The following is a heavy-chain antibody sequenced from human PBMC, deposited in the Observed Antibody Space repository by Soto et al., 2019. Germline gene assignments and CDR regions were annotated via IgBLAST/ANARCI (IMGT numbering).Heavy chain of an antibody. V-gene: IGHV3-30*18. Sequence: QVQLVESGGGVVQPGRSLRLSCAASGFTFSSYGMHWVRQAPGKGLEWVAVISYDGSNKYYADSVKGRFTISRDNSKNTLYLQMKRLSAEDTAVYYCAKAMRPSERLQYSSGWPYYFDYWGQGTLVTVSS. D-gene: IGHD6-19*01. CDR3: AKAMRPSERLQYSSGWPYYFDY. CDR1: GFTFSSYG. CDR2: ISYDGSNK. J-gene: IGHJ4*02.